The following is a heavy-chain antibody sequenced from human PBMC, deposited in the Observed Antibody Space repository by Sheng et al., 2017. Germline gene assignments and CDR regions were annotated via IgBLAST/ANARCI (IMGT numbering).Heavy chain of an antibody. CDR2: IWYDGSTK. V-gene: IGHV3-33*01. CDR3: ARETSAGRDDAFDI. Sequence: ESGGGVVQPGRSLRLSCAASGFTFRSYGMHWVRQAPGKGLEWVAVIWYDGSTKFHADSVKARFTISRDNSKNTLYLQMNSLRAEDTAVYYCARETSAGRDDAFDIWGQGTTVTVSS. J-gene: IGHJ3*02. CDR1: GFTFRSYG. D-gene: IGHD6-13*01.